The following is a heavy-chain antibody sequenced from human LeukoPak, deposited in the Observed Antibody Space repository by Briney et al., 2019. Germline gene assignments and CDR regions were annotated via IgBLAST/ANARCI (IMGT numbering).Heavy chain of an antibody. J-gene: IGHJ4*02. CDR3: TTDTDLVGAIAEVDY. D-gene: IGHD1-26*01. Sequence: GGSLRLSCAASGFTFSNAWMSWVRQAPGKGLEWVGRIKSKTDGRTTDYAAPVKGRFTISRDDSKNTLYLQMNSLKTEDTAVYYCTTDTDLVGAIAEVDYWGQGTLVTVSS. CDR1: GFTFSNAW. V-gene: IGHV3-15*01. CDR2: IKSKTDGRTT.